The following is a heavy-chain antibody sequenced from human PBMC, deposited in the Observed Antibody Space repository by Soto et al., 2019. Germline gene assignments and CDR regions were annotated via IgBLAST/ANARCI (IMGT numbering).Heavy chain of an antibody. CDR1: GYTFTNYY. CDR2: INPGGGST. J-gene: IGHJ6*02. CDR3: ARVGNYYGSGNPRPHQDYPMDV. Sequence: QAQLVQSGAEVKKPGASVKVSCKASGYTFTNYYMNWVRQAPGQGLELMGLINPGGGSTYYAQNFRGRVTMTRDTSTGTVYMELSSLGPEDTAVYYCARVGNYYGSGNPRPHQDYPMDVWGQGTTVTVSS. D-gene: IGHD3-10*01. V-gene: IGHV1-46*01.